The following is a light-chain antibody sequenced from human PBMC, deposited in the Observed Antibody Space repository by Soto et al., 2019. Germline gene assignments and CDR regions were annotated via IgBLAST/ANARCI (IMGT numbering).Light chain of an antibody. CDR2: AAS. J-gene: IGKJ1*01. V-gene: IGKV1-27*01. Sequence: DIQMTQSPSSLSASLGDRVTITCRASQGIGNYLAWYQLQPGKVPKLLIYAASTLQSGVRSRFSGSGSGSDFTLTISSLQPEDVATYFCQKYNSAPRTFGQGTKVEI. CDR1: QGIGNY. CDR3: QKYNSAPRT.